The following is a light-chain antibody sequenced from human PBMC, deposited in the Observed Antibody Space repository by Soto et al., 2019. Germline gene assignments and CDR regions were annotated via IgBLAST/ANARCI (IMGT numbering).Light chain of an antibody. J-gene: IGKJ4*01. V-gene: IGKV1-17*01. Sequence: DIQMTQSPSSLSASVGDRVTITCRASQDIRNDLGWYQQKPGKAHKRLIFSASTLDSGVPSRFSGGGFGTEFTLTISSLQPEDFATYYCLHHYNYPLTLGGGTKVEIK. CDR3: LHHYNYPLT. CDR1: QDIRND. CDR2: SAS.